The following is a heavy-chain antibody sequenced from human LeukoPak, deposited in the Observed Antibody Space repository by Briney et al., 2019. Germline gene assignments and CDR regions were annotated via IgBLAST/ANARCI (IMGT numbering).Heavy chain of an antibody. CDR2: IYYSGST. CDR3: ARGVVVAAKDAFDI. D-gene: IGHD2-15*01. Sequence: KPSETLSLTCTVSGGSISSSSYYWGWIRQPPGKGLEWIGSIYYSGSTYYNPSLKSRVTISVDTSKNQFSLKLSSVTAADTAVYYCARGVVVAAKDAFDIWGQGTMVTVPS. V-gene: IGHV4-39*01. CDR1: GGSISSSSYY. J-gene: IGHJ3*02.